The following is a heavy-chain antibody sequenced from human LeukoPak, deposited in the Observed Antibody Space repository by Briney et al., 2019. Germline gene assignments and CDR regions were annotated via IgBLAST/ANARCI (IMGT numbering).Heavy chain of an antibody. CDR3: AGGSYYGSGSRPGYFDH. V-gene: IGHV3-64*01. CDR2: IGPDGSTT. J-gene: IGHJ4*02. D-gene: IGHD3-10*01. CDR1: GFTFYTYG. Sequence: PGGSLRLSCAASGFTFYTYGMHWVRQAPGKGLEYVSGIGPDGSTTYYAKSVKGRFTISRDISKNTVYLQMNTLSAEDTAVYYCAGGSYYGSGSRPGYFDHWGQGTLVTVSS.